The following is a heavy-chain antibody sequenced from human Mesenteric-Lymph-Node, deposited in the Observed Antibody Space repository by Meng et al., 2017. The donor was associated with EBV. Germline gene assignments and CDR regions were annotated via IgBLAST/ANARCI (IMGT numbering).Heavy chain of an antibody. Sequence: QGQLKESGPGLVKPSQTLSLTCAVSGGSISSGGYYWTWIRQPPGKGLEWIGYMYSSGSTYYNPSLESRFAMSLDTYKNQFSLRLTSVTAADTALYYCARGAYEGSGSKFADWGQGTLVTASS. CDR1: GGSISSGGYY. J-gene: IGHJ4*02. V-gene: IGHV4-30-4*01. CDR3: ARGAYEGSGSKFAD. CDR2: MYSSGST. D-gene: IGHD3-10*01.